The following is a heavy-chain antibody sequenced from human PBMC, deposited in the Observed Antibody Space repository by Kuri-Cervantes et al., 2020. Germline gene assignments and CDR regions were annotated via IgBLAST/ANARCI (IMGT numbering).Heavy chain of an antibody. CDR3: ARRGAATKYFTRDYFDY. J-gene: IGHJ4*02. Sequence: SLKISCAAPGFTFSSYGMHWVRQAPGKGLEWVAVIWYDGSNKYYADSVRGRFAISRDNSKNTLYLQMNSLRAEDTAVYYCARRGAATKYFTRDYFDYWGQGTLVTVSS. D-gene: IGHD6-13*01. CDR2: IWYDGSNK. V-gene: IGHV3-33*01. CDR1: GFTFSSYG.